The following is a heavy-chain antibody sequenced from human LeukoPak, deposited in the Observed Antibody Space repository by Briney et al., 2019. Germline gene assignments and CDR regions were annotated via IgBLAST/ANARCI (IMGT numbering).Heavy chain of an antibody. D-gene: IGHD6-13*01. V-gene: IGHV3-23*01. CDR1: GFTFSSYA. Sequence: GGSLRLSCAASGFTFSSYAVSWVRKAPGKGLEWVSAISGSGGSTYYADSVKGRFTISRDNSKNTLYLQMNSLRAEDTAVYYCAKSLGSSWPFDYWGQGTLVTVSS. J-gene: IGHJ4*02. CDR2: ISGSGGST. CDR3: AKSLGSSWPFDY.